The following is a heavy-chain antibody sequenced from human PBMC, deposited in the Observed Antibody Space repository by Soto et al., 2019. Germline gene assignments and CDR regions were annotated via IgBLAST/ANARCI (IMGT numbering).Heavy chain of an antibody. CDR2: INPNSGGT. CDR1: GYTFTGYY. CDR3: AIGPFGVAADIYFDY. Sequence: ESSVKVSCKASGYTFTGYYMHWVRQAPVQGLEWMGWINPNSGGTNYAQKFQGRVTMTRDTSISTAYMELSRLRSDDTAVYYCAIGPFGVAADIYFDYWGQGTLVTVSS. J-gene: IGHJ4*02. V-gene: IGHV1-2*02. D-gene: IGHD2-15*01.